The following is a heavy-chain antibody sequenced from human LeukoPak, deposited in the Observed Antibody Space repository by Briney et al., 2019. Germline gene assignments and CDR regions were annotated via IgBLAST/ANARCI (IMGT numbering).Heavy chain of an antibody. V-gene: IGHV1-69*10. CDR2: IIPILGIA. CDR1: GGTFNNYT. D-gene: IGHD5-18*01. CDR3: ARVNGYSYGSMYYFDY. J-gene: IGHJ4*02. Sequence: ASVTVSYKDSGGTFNNYTISWVRQAPGQGREWMGRIIPILGIANYAQKFQGRVTITADKSTSTAYMELSSLRSEDTAVYYCARVNGYSYGSMYYFDYWGQGTLVTVSS.